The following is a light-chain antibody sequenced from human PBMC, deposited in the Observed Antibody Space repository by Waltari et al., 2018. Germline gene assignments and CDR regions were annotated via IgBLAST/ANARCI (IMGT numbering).Light chain of an antibody. Sequence: QPVLTQPSSASASLGSSVKLTCTLSSGYSSSIIAWHQQQPGKAPRYLMKFDGSGNYNKGRGVPDRFSGLSSGAHRNLTISNLQTEDDADYYCETCDYNVRLFGEGSKMTVL. CDR2: FDGSGNY. J-gene: IGLJ3*02. CDR3: ETCDYNVRL. CDR1: SGYSSSI. V-gene: IGLV4-60*03.